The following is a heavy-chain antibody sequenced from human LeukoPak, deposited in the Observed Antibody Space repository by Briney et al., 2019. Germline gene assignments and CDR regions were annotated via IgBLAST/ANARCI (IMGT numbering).Heavy chain of an antibody. CDR3: ARGYSSSPGRQVDY. CDR1: GGSISSGGYY. J-gene: IGHJ4*02. Sequence: SETLSLTCSVSGGSISSGGYYWSWIRQPPGKGLEWIGYIYHSGSTYYNPSLKSRVTISVDRSKNQFSLKLSSVTAADTAVYYCARGYSSSPGRQVDYWGQGTLVTVSS. CDR2: IYHSGST. D-gene: IGHD6-6*01. V-gene: IGHV4-30-2*01.